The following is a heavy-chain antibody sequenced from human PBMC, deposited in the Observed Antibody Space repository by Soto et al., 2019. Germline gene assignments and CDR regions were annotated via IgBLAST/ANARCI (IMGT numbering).Heavy chain of an antibody. CDR2: INQDATLK. CDR1: GLTFSNYW. CDR3: ARWLSSGWYLDI. J-gene: IGHJ4*02. D-gene: IGHD6-19*01. Sequence: EVQLVESGGGLVQPGGSLRLSCAASGLTFSNYWMSWVRQAPGKGLEWVASINQDATLKYYVDSVKGRFTISRDNAPNSFFLQMVSQRAEDTAVYSCARWLSSGWYLDIWGQGTLLSVSA. V-gene: IGHV3-7*03.